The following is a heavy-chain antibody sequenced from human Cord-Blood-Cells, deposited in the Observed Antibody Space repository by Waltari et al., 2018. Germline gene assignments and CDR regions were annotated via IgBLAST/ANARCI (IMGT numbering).Heavy chain of an antibody. CDR1: GYTFTSYG. CDR3: ARDRKSGLGISFWYFDL. V-gene: IGHV1-18*01. D-gene: IGHD7-27*01. Sequence: QVQLVQSGAEVKKPGASVKVSCKASGYTFTSYGISWVRQAPGQGLEWMGWISAYNGNTNHAQKLQGRVTMTTDKSTSTAYMELRSLRSDDTAVYYCARDRKSGLGISFWYFDLWGRGTLVTVSS. J-gene: IGHJ2*01. CDR2: ISAYNGNT.